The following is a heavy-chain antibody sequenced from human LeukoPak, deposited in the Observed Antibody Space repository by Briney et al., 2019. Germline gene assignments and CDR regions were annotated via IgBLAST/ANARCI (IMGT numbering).Heavy chain of an antibody. CDR1: GYTFTSYG. CDR3: ARGRGAARHGNWFDP. D-gene: IGHD6-6*01. Sequence: ASVKVSCKASGYTFTSYGISWVRQAPGQGLEWMGWISAYNGNTNYAQKLQGRVTMTTDTSTSTAYMELRSLRSDDTAVYYCARGRGAARHGNWFDPWGQGTLVTVSS. V-gene: IGHV1-18*01. J-gene: IGHJ5*02. CDR2: ISAYNGNT.